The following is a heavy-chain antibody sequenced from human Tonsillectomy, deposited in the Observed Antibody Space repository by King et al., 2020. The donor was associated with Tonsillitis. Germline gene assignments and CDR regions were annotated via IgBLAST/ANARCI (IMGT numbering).Heavy chain of an antibody. V-gene: IGHV3-11*05. Sequence: VQLVESGGGLVKPGGSLRLSCAASGFTFSDYYMSWIRQAPGKGLEWVSYMSSSSTNTNHADSVKGRFTISRDNAENSQYLHMNSLRAEDTAVYYCARAGGGWYDAFDIWGQGKMVTVAS. D-gene: IGHD6-19*01. CDR1: GFTFSDYY. J-gene: IGHJ3*02. CDR2: MSSSSTNT. CDR3: ARAGGGWYDAFDI.